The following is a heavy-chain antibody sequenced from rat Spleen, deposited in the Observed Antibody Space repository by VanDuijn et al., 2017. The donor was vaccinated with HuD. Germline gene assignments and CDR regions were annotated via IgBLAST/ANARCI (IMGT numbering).Heavy chain of an antibody. Sequence: EVQLVESGGGLVQPGSPLKLSCAASGFTFNNNWLNWIRQAPGKGLEWVASITYIAGRTHYPDSVKGRFTISRDNAKSTLYLQMNSLRSEDTATYYCARHEDGGYYYVMDAWGQGASVTVSS. CDR2: ITYIAGRT. CDR1: GFTFNNNW. D-gene: IGHD1-11*01. CDR3: ARHEDGGYYYVMDA. J-gene: IGHJ4*01. V-gene: IGHV5-31*01.